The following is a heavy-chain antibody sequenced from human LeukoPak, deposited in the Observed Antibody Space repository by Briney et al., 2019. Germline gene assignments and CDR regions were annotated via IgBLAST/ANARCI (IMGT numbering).Heavy chain of an antibody. D-gene: IGHD3-16*02. CDR2: FDPEDGET. V-gene: IGHV1-24*01. CDR3: AAYDYVWGSYRPGDY. CDR1: GYTLTELS. Sequence: ASVKVSCKVSGYTLTELSMHWVRQAPGKGLEWMGGFDPEDGETIYAQKFQGRVTMTEDTSTDTAYMELSSLRSEDTAVYYCAAYDYVWGSYRPGDYWGQGTLVTVSS. J-gene: IGHJ4*02.